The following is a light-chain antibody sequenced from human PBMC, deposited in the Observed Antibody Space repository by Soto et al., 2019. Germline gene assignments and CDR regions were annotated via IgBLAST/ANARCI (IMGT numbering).Light chain of an antibody. Sequence: SYELTQPPSVSVAPGQTARITCGGNKIGSKSVHWYQQKPGQAPVLVVYDDSDRPSGIPERFSGSNSGNTATLTISRVEAGDEADYYCQVWDSSSDHDVFGTGTKLTVL. J-gene: IGLJ1*01. V-gene: IGLV3-21*02. CDR1: KIGSKS. CDR2: DDS. CDR3: QVWDSSSDHDV.